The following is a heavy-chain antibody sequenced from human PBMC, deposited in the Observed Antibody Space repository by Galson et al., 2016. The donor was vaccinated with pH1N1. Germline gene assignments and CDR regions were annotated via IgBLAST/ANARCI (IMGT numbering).Heavy chain of an antibody. Sequence: SLRLSCAASRFTFSDYYMSWIRQAPGKGLEWVSYISNSGGSIYYADSVEGRFTISRDNAKNSLYLQMNSLRAEDTAMYYCVRAVGRAEAHWGQGTLVTVSS. CDR2: ISNSGGSI. CDR1: RFTFSDYY. D-gene: IGHD1-26*01. CDR3: VRAVGRAEAH. J-gene: IGHJ4*02. V-gene: IGHV3-11*01.